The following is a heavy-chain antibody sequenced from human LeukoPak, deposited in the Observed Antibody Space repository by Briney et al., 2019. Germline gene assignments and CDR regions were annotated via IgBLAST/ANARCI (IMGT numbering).Heavy chain of an antibody. CDR1: GLTFSHYG. V-gene: IGHV3-30*02. J-gene: IGHJ4*02. D-gene: IGHD3-9*01. CDR3: AKGHYYNILTGYSVRRGLDY. Sequence: PGGSLRLSCATSGLTFSHYGMHWVRQSPGKGLEWVAFIRYDGSNKYHADSVKGRFTISRDNSKNTLYLQMNSLRAEDTAVYYCAKGHYYNILTGYSVRRGLDYWGQETLVTVSS. CDR2: IRYDGSNK.